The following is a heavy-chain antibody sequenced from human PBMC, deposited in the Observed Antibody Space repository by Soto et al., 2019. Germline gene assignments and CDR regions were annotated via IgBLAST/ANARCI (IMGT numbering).Heavy chain of an antibody. CDR3: AREIERLLGY. J-gene: IGHJ4*02. Sequence: QVQLVESGGGVVQPGRSLRLSCAASGFTFSSYAMQWVRQAPGKGLEWVAVISYDGSNKYYADSVKGRFTISRDNSKNTLYLQMNSLRAEDTTVYYCAREIERLLGYWGQGTLVTVSS. V-gene: IGHV3-30-3*01. D-gene: IGHD3-3*01. CDR2: ISYDGSNK. CDR1: GFTFSSYA.